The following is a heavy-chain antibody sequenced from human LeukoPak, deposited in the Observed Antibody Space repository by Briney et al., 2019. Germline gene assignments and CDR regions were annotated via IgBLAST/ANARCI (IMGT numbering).Heavy chain of an antibody. V-gene: IGHV3-7*01. Sequence: GGSLRLSCAASGFTFNRYRMSWLRQAPGKGLEWVANINQDGSERHYADSVEGRFVISRDNDKNSVSLQLNSPRVEDTAVYYCARADSFSWYGTWGQGTLVTVSS. CDR2: INQDGSER. CDR3: ARADSFSWYGT. D-gene: IGHD3-9*01. CDR1: GFTFNRYR. J-gene: IGHJ4*02.